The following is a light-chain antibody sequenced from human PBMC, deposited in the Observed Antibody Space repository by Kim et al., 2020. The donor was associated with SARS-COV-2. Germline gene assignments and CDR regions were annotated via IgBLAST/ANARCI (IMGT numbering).Light chain of an antibody. V-gene: IGKV3-20*01. CDR2: DAS. CDR1: QSVGGSY. Sequence: EIVLTQSPGTLSLSPGERATLSCRASQSVGGSYLAWYQQKPGQAPRLLIYDASSRATGIPDRFSGSGSGTDFTLTIARLEPEDFAVYYCQQYGSSPPLTFGGGTKGDIK. J-gene: IGKJ4*01. CDR3: QQYGSSPPLT.